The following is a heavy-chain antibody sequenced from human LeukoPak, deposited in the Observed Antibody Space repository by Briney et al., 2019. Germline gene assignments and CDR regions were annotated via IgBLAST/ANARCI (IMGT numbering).Heavy chain of an antibody. V-gene: IGHV4-4*07. CDR3: ARHGRSHREYVDY. Sequence: SETLSLTCTVSGGSISSYYWSWIRQPAGKGLEWIGRIYSSGGTDYNPSLKSRVTMSVDTSKNQFSLKLRSVTAADTAVYYCARHGRSHREYVDYWGQGTLVTVSS. J-gene: IGHJ4*02. CDR2: IYSSGGT. D-gene: IGHD1-26*01. CDR1: GGSISSYY.